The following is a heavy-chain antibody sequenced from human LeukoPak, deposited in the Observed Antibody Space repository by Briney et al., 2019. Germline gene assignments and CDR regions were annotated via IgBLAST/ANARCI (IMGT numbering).Heavy chain of an antibody. J-gene: IGHJ6*02. D-gene: IGHD3-10*01. CDR1: GFTVSSNY. Sequence: QPGGSLRLSCAASGFTVSSNYMSWVRQAPGKGLEWVSVIYSGGSTYYADSVKGRFTISRDNSKNTLYLQMNSLRAEDTAVYYCARDPLTMVRGVYCYYGMDVWGQGTTVTVSS. CDR3: ARDPLTMVRGVYCYYGMDV. V-gene: IGHV3-66*01. CDR2: IYSGGST.